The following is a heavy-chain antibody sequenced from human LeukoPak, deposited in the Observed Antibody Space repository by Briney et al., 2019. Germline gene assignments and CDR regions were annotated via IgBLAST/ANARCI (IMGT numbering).Heavy chain of an antibody. CDR3: ARVGTYYYDSSGYYRY. Sequence: SVKVSCKASGGTFSSYAISWVRQAPGQGLEWMGRIIPILGIANYAQKFQGRVTITADKSTSTAYMELSSLRSEDTAVYYCARVGTYYYDSSGYYRYWGQGTLVTVSS. CDR2: IIPILGIA. D-gene: IGHD3-22*01. CDR1: GGTFSSYA. V-gene: IGHV1-69*04. J-gene: IGHJ4*02.